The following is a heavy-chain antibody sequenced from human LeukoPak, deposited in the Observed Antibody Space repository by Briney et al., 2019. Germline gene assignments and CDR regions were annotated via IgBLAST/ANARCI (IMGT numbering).Heavy chain of an antibody. CDR2: VNHSGST. Sequence: SETLSLTCTVSGGSISSSSYYWSWIRQPPGKGLEWIGEVNHSGSTNYNPSLKSRVTISVDTSKNQFSLKLSSVTAADTAVFHCARGRGAVAGYFDYWGQGALVTVSS. CDR1: GGSISSSSYY. V-gene: IGHV4-39*07. J-gene: IGHJ4*02. D-gene: IGHD6-19*01. CDR3: ARGRGAVAGYFDY.